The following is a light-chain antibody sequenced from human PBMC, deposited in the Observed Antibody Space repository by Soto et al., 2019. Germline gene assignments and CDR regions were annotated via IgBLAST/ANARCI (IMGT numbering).Light chain of an antibody. CDR1: QSVPRTY. J-gene: IGKJ5*01. V-gene: IGKV3D-20*02. CDR3: QQRHMWPIT. Sequence: DIVLTQSPGTLSLSPGERATLSCRASQSVPRTYLAWYQQKPGQAPSLLIYGASSRATGIPDRFSGSGSGTDFTLTISSLEPEDSAVYYCQQRHMWPITFGQGTRLEIK. CDR2: GAS.